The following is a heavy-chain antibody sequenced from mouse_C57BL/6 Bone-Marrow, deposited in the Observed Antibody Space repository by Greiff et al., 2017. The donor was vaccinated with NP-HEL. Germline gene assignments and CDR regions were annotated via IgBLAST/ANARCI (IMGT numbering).Heavy chain of an antibody. D-gene: IGHD1-1*01. CDR3: TSDYGSRYAMDY. V-gene: IGHV14-4*01. Sequence: VQLQQSGAELVRPGASVKLSCPASGFNITDDYMHWVKQRPEQGLAWIGWIDPANGDTEYASQFQGKATLTADTSSNTAYLQLSSLTSEDTAVYYGTSDYGSRYAMDYWGQGTSVTVSS. J-gene: IGHJ4*01. CDR2: IDPANGDT. CDR1: GFNITDDY.